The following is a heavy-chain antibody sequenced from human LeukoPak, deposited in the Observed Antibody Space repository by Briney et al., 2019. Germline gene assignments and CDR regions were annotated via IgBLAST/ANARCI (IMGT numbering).Heavy chain of an antibody. J-gene: IGHJ3*02. CDR1: GGSISSSSYY. D-gene: IGHD3-10*01. CDR2: IYYSGST. Sequence: SETLSLTCTVSGGSISSSSYYWGWIRQPPGKGLEWIGSIYYSGSTYYNPSLKSRVTISVDTSKNQFSLKLSSVTAADTAVYYCARAPRTMVRGVIYAFDIWGQGTMVTVSS. CDR3: ARAPRTMVRGVIYAFDI. V-gene: IGHV4-39*07.